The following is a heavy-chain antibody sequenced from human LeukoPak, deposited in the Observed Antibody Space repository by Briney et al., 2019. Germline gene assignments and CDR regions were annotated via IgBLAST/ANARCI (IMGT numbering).Heavy chain of an antibody. CDR2: INYSGST. CDR3: VVMITFGGVIPEYYFDY. V-gene: IGHV4-34*01. D-gene: IGHD3-16*02. CDR1: GGSFSGYS. J-gene: IGHJ4*02. Sequence: SETLSLTCAVYGGSFSGYSWSWLRQPPGKGLEWIGEINYSGSTNYNPSLKSRVTISVDTSKNQFSLKLSSVTAADTAVYYCVVMITFGGVIPEYYFDYWGQGTLVTVSS.